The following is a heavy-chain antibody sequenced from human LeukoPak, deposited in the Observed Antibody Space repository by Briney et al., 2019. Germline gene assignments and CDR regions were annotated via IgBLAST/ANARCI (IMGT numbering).Heavy chain of an antibody. Sequence: GGSLRLSCAASGFTFSTYAMSWVRQAPGKGLEWVSVIYSGGSTYYADSVKGRFTISRDNSKNTLYLQMNSLRAEDTAVYYCANLLFDPWGQGTLVTVSS. V-gene: IGHV3-23*03. CDR1: GFTFSTYA. CDR3: ANLLFDP. J-gene: IGHJ5*02. CDR2: IYSGGST.